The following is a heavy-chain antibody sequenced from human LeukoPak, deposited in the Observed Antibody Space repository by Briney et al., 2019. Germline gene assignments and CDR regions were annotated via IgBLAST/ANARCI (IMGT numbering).Heavy chain of an antibody. J-gene: IGHJ4*02. Sequence: ASVKVSCKASGYTFISYGINWVRQAPRQGLEWMGWISPHNGNTNYAQKLQGRVTMTTDTSTSTAYMEVRSLRSADTAVYYCARAWIAVASQGTSDYWGQGTLVMVSS. D-gene: IGHD6-19*01. CDR1: GYTFISYG. CDR2: ISPHNGNT. CDR3: ARAWIAVASQGTSDY. V-gene: IGHV1-18*01.